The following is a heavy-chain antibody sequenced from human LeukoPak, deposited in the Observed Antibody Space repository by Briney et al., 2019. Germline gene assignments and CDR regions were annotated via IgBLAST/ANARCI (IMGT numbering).Heavy chain of an antibody. CDR3: ARDGAAAYYDILTPYYYGMDV. Sequence: PGGSLRLSCAASGFPVSSNYMSWVRQAPGKGLEWVSVIYSGGSTYYVDSVKGRFTISRDNSKNTVYLQMNSLRAEDMAVYYCARDGAAAYYDILTPYYYGMDVWGQGTTVIVSS. J-gene: IGHJ6*02. D-gene: IGHD3-9*01. V-gene: IGHV3-66*01. CDR2: IYSGGST. CDR1: GFPVSSNY.